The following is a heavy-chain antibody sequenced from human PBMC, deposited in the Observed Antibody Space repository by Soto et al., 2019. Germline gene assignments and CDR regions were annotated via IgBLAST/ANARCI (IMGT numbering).Heavy chain of an antibody. J-gene: IGHJ5*02. CDR2: IISTGVST. V-gene: IGHV3-23*01. D-gene: IGHD4-17*01. CDR3: AKGNYGDYGGFDP. CDR1: GFSFSSFA. Sequence: EVQMLESGGGLVQPGGSLRLSCAASGFSFSSFAMTWVRQAPGKGLEWVSTIISTGVSTYYADYAKGRFTISRANSQNTMYLQMNSLRVEDTAVYYCAKGNYGDYGGFDPWGQGTLVTVSS.